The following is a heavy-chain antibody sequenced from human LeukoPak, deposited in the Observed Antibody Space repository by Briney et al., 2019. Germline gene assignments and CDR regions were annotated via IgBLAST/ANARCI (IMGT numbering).Heavy chain of an antibody. D-gene: IGHD3-22*01. J-gene: IGHJ3*02. V-gene: IGHV4-39*01. CDR3: ARHDSSGPYNAFDI. CDR2: IYHSGNI. CDR1: GGSISSTTYY. Sequence: SETLSLTCTVSGGSISSTTYYWGWIRQPPGKGLEWIGSIYHSGNIYYNPSLKSRVTISVDTSKNQFSLKLSSVTAADTAVYYCARHDSSGPYNAFDIWGQGTMVTVSS.